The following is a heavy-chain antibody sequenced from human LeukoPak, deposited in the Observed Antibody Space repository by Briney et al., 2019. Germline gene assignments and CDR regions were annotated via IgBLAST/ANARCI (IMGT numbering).Heavy chain of an antibody. D-gene: IGHD2-15*01. V-gene: IGHV3-7*05. CDR3: ARMTGGLWDY. Sequence: GGSLRLSCAASGFTFNTYWVGWLRQAPGKGLEWVANINQDGSECYYVDSVEGRFTISRDNAENSLYLQLNSLRVEDTAVYYCARMTGGLWDYWGQGTLVTVSS. J-gene: IGHJ4*02. CDR2: INQDGSEC. CDR1: GFTFNTYW.